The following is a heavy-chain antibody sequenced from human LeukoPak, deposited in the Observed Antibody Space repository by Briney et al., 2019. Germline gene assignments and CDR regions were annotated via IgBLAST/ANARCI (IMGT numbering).Heavy chain of an antibody. V-gene: IGHV4-59*01. CDR2: IHYSGSA. CDR1: GGSISRYC. D-gene: IGHD1-26*01. J-gene: IGHJ5*02. Sequence: SETLSLTCTVAGGSISRYCCRWIRQLPGGVLEWNGYIHYSGSAAYSPSPKSRVTLSVDTAKSQFSLKLSTVTAADTARYSCARERPDSASFAPGGQGPLVTVST. CDR3: ARERPDSASFAP.